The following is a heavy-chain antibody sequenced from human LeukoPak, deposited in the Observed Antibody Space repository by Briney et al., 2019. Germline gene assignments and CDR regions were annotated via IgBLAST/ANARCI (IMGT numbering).Heavy chain of an antibody. J-gene: IGHJ4*02. V-gene: IGHV3-23*01. Sequence: GGSLRLSCAASGFTFSSYAMSWVHQTPGRGLEWVSAISGSGGSTYYADSVKGRFTISRDNSKNTLYLQMNSLRAEDTAVYYCAKGGGRIVGATSWFDYWGQGTLVTVSS. CDR3: AKGGGRIVGATSWFDY. CDR2: ISGSGGST. D-gene: IGHD1-26*01. CDR1: GFTFSSYA.